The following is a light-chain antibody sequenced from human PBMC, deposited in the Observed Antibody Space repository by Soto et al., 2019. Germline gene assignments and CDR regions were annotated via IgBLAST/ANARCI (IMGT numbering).Light chain of an antibody. J-gene: IGKJ4*01. V-gene: IGKV3-11*01. Sequence: EVVLTQSPATLSLSPGERATLSCRASQSVSRHLAWYQQKPGQAPRLLILDASDRATGIPARFSGSGSGTNFTLTISSLEPEDFAVYYGQQRSNWPPVTFGGGTKVEIK. CDR2: DAS. CDR1: QSVSRH. CDR3: QQRSNWPPVT.